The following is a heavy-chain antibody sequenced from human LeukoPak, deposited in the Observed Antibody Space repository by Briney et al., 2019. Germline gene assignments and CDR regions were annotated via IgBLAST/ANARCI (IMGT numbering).Heavy chain of an antibody. D-gene: IGHD2-21*02. CDR3: ARGRYCGGDCYFPLSENYYYYYMDV. J-gene: IGHJ6*03. Sequence: ASVKVSCKASGYTFTSYDINWVRQATGQGLEWMGWMNPNSANTNYAQKFQGRVTMTRNTSIGTAYMELSSLRSEDTAVYYCARGRYCGGDCYFPLSENYYYYYMDVWGKGTTVTVSS. CDR2: MNPNSANT. V-gene: IGHV1-8*01. CDR1: GYTFTSYD.